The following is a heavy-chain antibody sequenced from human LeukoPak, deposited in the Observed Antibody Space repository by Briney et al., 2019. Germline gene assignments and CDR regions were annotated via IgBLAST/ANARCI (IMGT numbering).Heavy chain of an antibody. Sequence: SVKVSCRASGGTFSSYAISWVRQAPGQGLEWMGGIIPIFGTANYAQKFQGRVTITADESTSTAYMELSSLRSEDTAVYYCARGCSKSDYITMVRGACYKDVWGKGTTVTVSS. J-gene: IGHJ6*03. CDR2: IIPIFGTA. CDR1: GGTFSSYA. V-gene: IGHV1-69*13. D-gene: IGHD3-10*01. CDR3: ARGCSKSDYITMVRGACYKDV.